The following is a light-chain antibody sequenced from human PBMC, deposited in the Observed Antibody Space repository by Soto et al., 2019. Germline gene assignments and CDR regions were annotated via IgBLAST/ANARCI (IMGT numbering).Light chain of an antibody. CDR1: RSISTN. J-gene: IGKJ5*01. Sequence: IVMTQSPPTVSVSPVERATLSCRASRSISTNVAWYQHKPGQAPRLLIYGASSRATGIPDRFSGSGSGTDFTLTISRLEPEDFAVYYCQQYGSSPITFGQGTRLEI. CDR3: QQYGSSPIT. V-gene: IGKV3-20*01. CDR2: GAS.